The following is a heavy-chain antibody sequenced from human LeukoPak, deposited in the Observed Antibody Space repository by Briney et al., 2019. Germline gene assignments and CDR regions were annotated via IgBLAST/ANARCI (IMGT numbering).Heavy chain of an antibody. D-gene: IGHD2-21*02. CDR2: IYNNGNT. CDR3: ARVLRGAYCGGDCYRLDY. J-gene: IGHJ4*02. V-gene: IGHV4-59*01. Sequence: SETLSLTCTVSGVSIKNFYWSWIRQSPGKGLEWLGYIYNNGNTNYNDSLKSRVIMSIDTSKNQFSLKVTSVTAADTAIYYCARVLRGAYCGGDCYRLDYWGQGMLVIVSS. CDR1: GVSIKNFY.